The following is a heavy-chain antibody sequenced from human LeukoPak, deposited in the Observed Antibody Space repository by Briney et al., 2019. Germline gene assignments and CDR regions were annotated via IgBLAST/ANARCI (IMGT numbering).Heavy chain of an antibody. D-gene: IGHD6-13*01. CDR2: IYHSGST. CDR1: GGSISSGGYY. CDR3: ARVIRSSWIDY. Sequence: SETLSLTCTVSGGSISSGGYYWSWIRQPPGKGLEWIGYIYHSGSTYYNPSLKSRVTISVDRSKNQFSLKLSSVTAADTAVYYCARVIRSSWIDYWGQGTLVAVSS. V-gene: IGHV4-30-2*01. J-gene: IGHJ4*02.